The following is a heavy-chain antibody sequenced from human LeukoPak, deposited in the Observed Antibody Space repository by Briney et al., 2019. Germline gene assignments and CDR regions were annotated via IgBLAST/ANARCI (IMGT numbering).Heavy chain of an antibody. V-gene: IGHV3-53*04. J-gene: IGHJ4*02. CDR1: GFTVSSNY. D-gene: IGHD2-2*01. CDR2: IYSGGST. CDR3: ARGGDCSSTSCSFDY. Sequence: PGGSLRLSCAASGFTVSSNYMNWVRQAPGKGLEWVSVIYSGGSTYYADSVKGRFTISRHNSKNTLYLQINSLRAEDTAVYYCARGGDCSSTSCSFDYWGQGTLVTVSS.